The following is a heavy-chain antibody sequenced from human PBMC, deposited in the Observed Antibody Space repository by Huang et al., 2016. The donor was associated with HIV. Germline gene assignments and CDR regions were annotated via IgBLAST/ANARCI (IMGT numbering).Heavy chain of an antibody. CDR3: ARDPKYHRIGYYSQRRGIDI. Sequence: QIQLMQSGHELKQPGASVKVSCKASGYTFTSYGITWVRQAPGQGPEWMGWISASSGDTEYAQKFQGRVTLTTDTSTNIAYMELRSLRSDDTAKYYCARDPKYHRIGYYSQRRGIDIWGQGTMVIVSS. J-gene: IGHJ3*02. CDR2: ISASSGDT. V-gene: IGHV1-18*01. D-gene: IGHD3-22*01. CDR1: GYTFTSYG.